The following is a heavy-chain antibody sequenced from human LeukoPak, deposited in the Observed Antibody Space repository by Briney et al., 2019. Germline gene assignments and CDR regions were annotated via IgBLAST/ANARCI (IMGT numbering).Heavy chain of an antibody. V-gene: IGHV1-2*02. CDR2: INPNSGGT. J-gene: IGHJ4*02. CDR1: GYTFTGYY. CDR3: ARHPRPTTVTTTGPRYYFDH. Sequence: ASVKVSCKASGYTFTGYYMHWVRQAPGQGLEWMGWINPNSGGTNYAQKFQGRVTMTRDTSISTAYMELSRLRSDDTAVYYCARHPRPTTVTTTGPRYYFDHWGQGTLVTVSS. D-gene: IGHD4-17*01.